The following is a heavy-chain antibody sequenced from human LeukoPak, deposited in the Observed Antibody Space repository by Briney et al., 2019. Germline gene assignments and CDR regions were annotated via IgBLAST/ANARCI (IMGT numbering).Heavy chain of an antibody. V-gene: IGHV3-20*04. Sequence: GGSLRLSCAASGFTFDDYGMSWVRQAPGKGLKWVSGINWNGGSTGYADSVKGRFTISRDNAKNSLYLQMNSLRAEDTALYYCARDGMGSSWYSYYFDYWGQGTLVTVSS. CDR2: INWNGGST. D-gene: IGHD6-13*01. CDR1: GFTFDDYG. CDR3: ARDGMGSSWYSYYFDY. J-gene: IGHJ4*02.